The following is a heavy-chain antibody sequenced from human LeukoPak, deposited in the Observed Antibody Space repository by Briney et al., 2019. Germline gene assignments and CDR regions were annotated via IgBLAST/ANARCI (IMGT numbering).Heavy chain of an antibody. Sequence: PSETLSLTCAVYGGSFSGYYWSWIRQPLGKGLEWIGEINHSGSTNYNPSLKSRVTISVDTSKNQFSLKLSSVTAADTAVYYCARLRITIFGVVSPTNSRVVWFDPWGQGTLVTVSS. J-gene: IGHJ5*02. D-gene: IGHD3-3*01. CDR2: INHSGST. V-gene: IGHV4-34*01. CDR3: ARLRITIFGVVSPTNSRVVWFDP. CDR1: GGSFSGYY.